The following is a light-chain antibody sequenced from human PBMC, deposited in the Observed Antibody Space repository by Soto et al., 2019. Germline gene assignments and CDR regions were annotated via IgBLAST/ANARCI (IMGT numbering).Light chain of an antibody. J-gene: IGLJ2*01. V-gene: IGLV3-21*04. CDR1: NIGSKG. Sequence: SYELTQPPSVSVAPGKTASISCGGNNIGSKGVHWYQQKPGQAPVLVIYSDTDLPPVIPERVSGSNSANLATLTISTVEAGDEADYYCQLWDSGSAHVVFGGGTNLTVL. CDR2: SDT. CDR3: QLWDSGSAHVV.